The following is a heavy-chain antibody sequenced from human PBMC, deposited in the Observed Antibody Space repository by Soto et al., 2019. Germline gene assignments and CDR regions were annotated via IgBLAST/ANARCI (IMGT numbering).Heavy chain of an antibody. Sequence: SETLSLTCTVSGGSISSSTYYWDWIRQPPGKGLEWIGAMYYTGNKNYNPSLESRVTMSVDTSKNQFSLKLSSVTPTDTAVYYCVRDGHCITTSCYGNWFDPWGQGTLVTVSS. J-gene: IGHJ5*02. CDR3: VRDGHCITTSCYGNWFDP. CDR2: MYYTGNK. CDR1: GGSISSSTYY. V-gene: IGHV4-39*02. D-gene: IGHD2-2*01.